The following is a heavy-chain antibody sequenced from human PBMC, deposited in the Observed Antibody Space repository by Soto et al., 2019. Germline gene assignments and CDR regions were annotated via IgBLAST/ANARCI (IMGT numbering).Heavy chain of an antibody. CDR2: ISSSSSYI. CDR1: GFTFSSYS. CDR3: ARTSGYEIYYYYYGMDV. J-gene: IGHJ6*02. D-gene: IGHD5-12*01. V-gene: IGHV3-21*01. Sequence: GGSLRLSCAASGFTFSSYSMNWVRQAPGKGLEWVSSISSSSSYIYYADSVKGRFTISRDNAKNSLYLQMSSLRAEDTAVYYCARTSGYEIYYYYYGMDVWGQGTTVTVSS.